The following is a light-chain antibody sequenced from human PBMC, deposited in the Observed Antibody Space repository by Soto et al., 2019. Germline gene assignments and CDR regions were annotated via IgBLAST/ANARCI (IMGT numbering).Light chain of an antibody. CDR1: QSVSRY. CDR3: QQSYITPPIT. CDR2: AAS. V-gene: IGKV1-39*01. Sequence: DVQMTQSPSSLSALVGDRVIITCRASQSVSRYLNWYQHKPGKAPKLLINAASNLRSGVPSRFSGSGSGTDFTLTIDGLQPEDFAVYYCQQSYITPPITFGQGTRLELK. J-gene: IGKJ5*01.